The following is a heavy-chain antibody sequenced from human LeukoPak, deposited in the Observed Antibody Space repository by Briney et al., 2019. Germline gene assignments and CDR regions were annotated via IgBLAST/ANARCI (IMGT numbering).Heavy chain of an antibody. CDR2: ISSSGSTI. CDR3: ARDAYYYDSSFGY. CDR1: GFTFSDYY. J-gene: IGHJ4*02. D-gene: IGHD3-22*01. V-gene: IGHV3-11*01. Sequence: GGSLRLSCAASGFTFSDYYMSWIRQAPGKGREWVSYISSSGSTIYYADSVKGRFTIPRDNAKNSLYLQMNSLRAEDTAVYYCARDAYYYDSSFGYWGQGTLVSVSS.